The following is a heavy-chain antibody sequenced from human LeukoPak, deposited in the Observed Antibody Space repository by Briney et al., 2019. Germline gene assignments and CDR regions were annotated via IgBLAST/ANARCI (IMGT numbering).Heavy chain of an antibody. CDR1: GFTFTDEY. J-gene: IGHJ4*02. Sequence: GASVKVSCMSSGFTFTDEYIHWVRQAPGQGLEWMGWINPYSGAINYAQKFQGRVTLTRDTSISTAYMELSRLTSGDTAVYYCARDPKSQLLLDYWGQGTLVTVSS. D-gene: IGHD2-2*01. CDR3: ARDPKSQLLLDY. V-gene: IGHV1-2*02. CDR2: INPYSGAI.